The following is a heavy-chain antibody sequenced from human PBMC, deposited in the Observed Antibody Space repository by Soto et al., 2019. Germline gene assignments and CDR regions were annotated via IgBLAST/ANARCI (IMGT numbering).Heavy chain of an antibody. CDR1: GFTFSTYA. CDR3: SRDLPFDYDSYAYYWRGPDY. Sequence: GGSLRLSCVASGFTFSTYAMDWVRQAPGKGLEWVSSISSSGSVVYHTDSVKGRFTISRDNAKNSLFLQMNSLRAEDTAVYFCSRDLPFDYDSYAYYWRGPDYWGVGT. CDR2: ISSSGSVV. V-gene: IGHV3-21*01. D-gene: IGHD3-22*01. J-gene: IGHJ4*02.